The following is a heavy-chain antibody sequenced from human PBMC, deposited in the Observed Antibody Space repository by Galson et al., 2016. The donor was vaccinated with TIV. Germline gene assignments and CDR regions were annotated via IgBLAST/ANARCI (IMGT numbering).Heavy chain of an antibody. D-gene: IGHD2-2*01. CDR1: GGAFSSDA. Sequence: SVKVSCKASGGAFSSDAISWVRQAPGQGLEWMGGIIPIFGSANYAQKFQGRVTITADESTTTAYMELSSLRVEDTALYYCARGGPGCSSTSCYGALDPWGQGTLVTVSS. V-gene: IGHV1-69*13. CDR2: IIPIFGSA. CDR3: ARGGPGCSSTSCYGALDP. J-gene: IGHJ5*02.